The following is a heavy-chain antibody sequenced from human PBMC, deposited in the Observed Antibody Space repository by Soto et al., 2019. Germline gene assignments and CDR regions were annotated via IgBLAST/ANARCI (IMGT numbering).Heavy chain of an antibody. J-gene: IGHJ4*02. CDR3: AKETGNWNDGTSYYFDY. D-gene: IGHD1-1*01. CDR2: ISWNSGNV. V-gene: IGHV3-9*01. CDR1: GFTFDDYA. Sequence: PGGSLRLSCAASGFTFDDYAMHWVRQAPGKGLEWVSVISWNSGNVGYADSVKGRFTISRDNAKNSLYLQMNSLRPEDTALYYCAKETGNWNDGTSYYFDYWGQGTLVTVSS.